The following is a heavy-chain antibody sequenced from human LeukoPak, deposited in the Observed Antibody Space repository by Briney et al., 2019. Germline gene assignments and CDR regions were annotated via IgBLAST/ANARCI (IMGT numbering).Heavy chain of an antibody. V-gene: IGHV3-23*01. CDR1: GFTFSSYA. CDR2: ITGAGGGT. CDR3: AKETSSGNFVTIDC. J-gene: IGHJ4*02. Sequence: GGSLRLSCAASGFTFSSYAMSWVRQAPGKGLEWVSAITGAGGGTNYADSVKGRFTISRDNSKNTLYLQMNSLRAEDTAVYYCAKETSSGNFVTIDCWGQGTLVTVSS. D-gene: IGHD1-26*01.